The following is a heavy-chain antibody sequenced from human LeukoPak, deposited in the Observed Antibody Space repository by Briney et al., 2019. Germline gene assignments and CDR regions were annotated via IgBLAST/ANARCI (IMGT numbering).Heavy chain of an antibody. V-gene: IGHV4-4*02. CDR3: AREGGPYRPLDY. Sequence: PSETLSLTCCVSGGSITSTNYCTWVRQPPRKGLEWIGEVNLQGSTNYNPSLMGRVAISVDMSGNHISLQLTSVTAADTAVYYCAREGGPYRPLDYSGQGTLVTVPS. J-gene: IGHJ4*02. CDR2: VNLQGST. CDR1: GGSITSTNY.